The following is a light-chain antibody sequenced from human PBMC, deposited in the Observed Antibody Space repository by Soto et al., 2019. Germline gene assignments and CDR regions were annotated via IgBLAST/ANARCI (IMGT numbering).Light chain of an antibody. V-gene: IGKV1-33*01. CDR1: QDISNY. Sequence: DIQMTQSPSSLSASVGDRVTITCQASQDISNYLNWYQQKPGKAPKLLIYDASNLETGAPSRFSGSGSGTDFTFTISSLQPEDIATYYCQQYDNLPFGPGTKVDIK. CDR2: DAS. CDR3: QQYDNLP. J-gene: IGKJ3*01.